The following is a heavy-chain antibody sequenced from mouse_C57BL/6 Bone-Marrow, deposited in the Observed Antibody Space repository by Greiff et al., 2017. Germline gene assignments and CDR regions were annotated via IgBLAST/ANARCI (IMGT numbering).Heavy chain of an antibody. J-gene: IGHJ2*01. D-gene: IGHD1-1*01. CDR2: IDPSASYT. Sequence: QVQLQQPGAELVMPGASVELSCKASGYTFTSYWMHWVKQRPGQGLEWIGEIDPSASYTNYNQKFKGKSTLTVDKSSSTAYMQLSSLTSEYSAVYYCARRGTTVVKFYYWGQGTTLTVSS. V-gene: IGHV1-69*01. CDR3: ARRGTTVVKFYY. CDR1: GYTFTSYW.